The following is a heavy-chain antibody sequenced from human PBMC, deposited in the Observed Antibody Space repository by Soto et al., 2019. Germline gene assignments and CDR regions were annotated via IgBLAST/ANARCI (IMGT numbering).Heavy chain of an antibody. Sequence: PEGSLRLSCAASGFTFSSYGMHWVRQAPGKGLEWVAVISYDGSNKYYADSVKGRFTISRDNSKNTLYLQMNSLRAEDTAVYYCAKDQTVAGPRYGMDVWGQGTTVTVSS. D-gene: IGHD6-19*01. V-gene: IGHV3-30*18. CDR3: AKDQTVAGPRYGMDV. J-gene: IGHJ6*02. CDR1: GFTFSSYG. CDR2: ISYDGSNK.